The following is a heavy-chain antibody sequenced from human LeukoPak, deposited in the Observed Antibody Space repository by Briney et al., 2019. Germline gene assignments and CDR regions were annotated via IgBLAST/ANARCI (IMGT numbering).Heavy chain of an antibody. CDR2: ISYDGSNK. J-gene: IGHJ4*02. CDR3: AKGTFDY. Sequence: GGSLRLSCAASGFTFSSYGMHWVRQAPGKGLEWVAVISYDGSNKYYADSVKGRFTISRDNSKNTLCLQMNSLRAEDTAVYYCAKGTFDYWGQGTLVTVSS. V-gene: IGHV3-30*18. CDR1: GFTFSSYG.